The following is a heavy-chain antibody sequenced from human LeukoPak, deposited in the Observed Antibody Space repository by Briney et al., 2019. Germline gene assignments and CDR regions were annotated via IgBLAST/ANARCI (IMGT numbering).Heavy chain of an antibody. CDR2: IYTSGST. V-gene: IGHV4-4*07. CDR3: ARAGSSSSTYYYYMDV. J-gene: IGHJ6*03. CDR1: GGSISSYY. D-gene: IGHD6-6*01. Sequence: SETLSLTCTVSGGSISSYYWSWIRQPAGKGLEWIGRIYTSGSTNYNPSLKSRVTMSVDTSKNQFSLKLSSVTAADTAVYCCARAGSSSSTYYYYMDVWGKGTTVTVSS.